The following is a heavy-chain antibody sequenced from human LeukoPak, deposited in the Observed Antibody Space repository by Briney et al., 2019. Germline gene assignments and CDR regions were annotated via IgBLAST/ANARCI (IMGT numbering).Heavy chain of an antibody. D-gene: IGHD3-16*01. J-gene: IGHJ4*02. CDR3: AKASWVSSTDAVR. Sequence: GGSLRLSCVASGFIFRDYAMSRVRQAPAGGLEWVSSLRGDGETFYTDSVKGRFTLSRDHSRNTVYLQLNNLRVEDTAIYYCAKASWVSSTDAVRWGQGTLVTVSS. V-gene: IGHV3-23*01. CDR1: GFIFRDYA. CDR2: LRGDGET.